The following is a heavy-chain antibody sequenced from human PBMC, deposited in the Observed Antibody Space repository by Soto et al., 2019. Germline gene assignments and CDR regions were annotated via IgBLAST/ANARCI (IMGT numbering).Heavy chain of an antibody. J-gene: IGHJ3*02. CDR3: ASELSSDAFDI. V-gene: IGHV3-30-3*01. Sequence: QVQLVESGGGVVQPGRSLRLSCAASGFTFSSYAMHWVRQAPGKGLEWVAVISYDGSNKYYADSVKGRFTISRDNSKNTLYLQMNSLRAEDTAVDYCASELSSDAFDIWGQGTMVTVSS. CDR2: ISYDGSNK. CDR1: GFTFSSYA.